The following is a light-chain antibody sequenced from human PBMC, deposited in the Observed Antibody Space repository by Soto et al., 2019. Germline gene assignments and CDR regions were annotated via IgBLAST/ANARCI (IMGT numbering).Light chain of an antibody. Sequence: QSALTQPASVSGSPGQSITISCAGTSSDVGGHNYVSWYQQHPGKAPKLIIYDVNNRPSGVSNRFSGSKSGNTASLTISGRQAEDEADYFCSSHRSSSTLYVFGTGTKLTVL. J-gene: IGLJ1*01. CDR2: DVN. CDR3: SSHRSSSTLYV. V-gene: IGLV2-14*03. CDR1: SSDVGGHNY.